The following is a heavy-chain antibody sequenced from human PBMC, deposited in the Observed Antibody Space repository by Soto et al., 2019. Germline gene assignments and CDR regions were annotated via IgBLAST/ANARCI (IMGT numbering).Heavy chain of an antibody. CDR2: MNPNSGNT. CDR3: ARDSTFDYYYYYMDV. CDR1: GYTFTSYD. D-gene: IGHD3-10*02. J-gene: IGHJ6*03. Sequence: GASVKVSCKASGYTFTSYDINGVRQATGQGHEWMGWMNPNSGNTGYAQKFQGRVTMTRNTSISTAYMELSSLRSEDTALYYCARDSTFDYYYYYMDVWGKGTTVTSP. V-gene: IGHV1-8*01.